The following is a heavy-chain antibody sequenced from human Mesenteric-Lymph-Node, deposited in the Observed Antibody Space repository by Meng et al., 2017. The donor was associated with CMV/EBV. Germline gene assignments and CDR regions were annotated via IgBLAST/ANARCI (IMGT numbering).Heavy chain of an antibody. CDR3: ARRDYASGSFDS. CDR2: INPSDGRT. V-gene: IGHV1-46*04. J-gene: IGHJ4*02. Sequence: CNTSGYSVSNYFIPWVRQDPGQGLEWMGVINPSDGRTGYTQKLQGRVTMTRDTSTTSAYMELSSLTSDDTAVYYCARRDYASGSFDSWGRGTLVTVSS. CDR1: GYSVSNYF. D-gene: IGHD3-10*01.